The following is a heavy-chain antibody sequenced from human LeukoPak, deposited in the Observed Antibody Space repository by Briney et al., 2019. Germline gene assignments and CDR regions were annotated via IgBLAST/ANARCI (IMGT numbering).Heavy chain of an antibody. J-gene: IGHJ4*02. D-gene: IGHD6-13*01. CDR1: GFTFSSYA. Sequence: GGSLRLSCAASGFTFSSYAMRWVRQAPGKGLEWVSAISDTGGGTAYADSVKGRFTISRDNSKNTLYLQMNSQRAEDTAVYYCAKAITAGGRGYFDYWGQGTLVTVSS. CDR3: AKAITAGGRGYFDY. CDR2: ISDTGGGT. V-gene: IGHV3-23*01.